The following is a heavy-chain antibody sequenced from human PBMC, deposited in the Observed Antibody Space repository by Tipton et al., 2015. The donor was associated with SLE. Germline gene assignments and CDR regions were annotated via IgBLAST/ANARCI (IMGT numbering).Heavy chain of an antibody. D-gene: IGHD1-26*01. CDR2: IYTSGST. V-gene: IGHV4-61*09. CDR3: TRDLGGKLDY. J-gene: IGHJ4*02. CDR1: GGSISSGSYY. Sequence: TLSLTCTVSGGSISSGSYYWSWIRQPAGKGLEWIGHIYTSGSTNYNPSLKSRVTISVDTSKNQFSLKLSSVTAADTAVYYCTRDLGGKLDYWGQGTLVTVSS.